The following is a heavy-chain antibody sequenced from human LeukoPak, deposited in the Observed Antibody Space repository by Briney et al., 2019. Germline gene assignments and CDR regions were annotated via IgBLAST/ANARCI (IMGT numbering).Heavy chain of an antibody. CDR3: ARDRRPTIYGGLDS. CDR1: GFTFSDYY. J-gene: IGHJ4*02. Sequence: GGSLRLSCAASGFTFSDYYMSWIRQAPGKGLEWVANIKHDGSDSFYVDSVKGRFTISRDNSENSLYLQMHSLRVEDTAMYFCARDRRPTIYGGLDSWGQGTVVAVS. V-gene: IGHV3-7*01. CDR2: IKHDGSDS. D-gene: IGHD4-17*01.